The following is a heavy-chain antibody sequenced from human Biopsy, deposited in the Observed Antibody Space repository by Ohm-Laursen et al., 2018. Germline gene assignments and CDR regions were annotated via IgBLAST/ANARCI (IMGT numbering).Heavy chain of an antibody. CDR3: VRGWGGYNFDS. J-gene: IGHJ4*01. V-gene: IGHV3-23*01. Sequence: SLRLSCAASGFTFSSFAMTWVRQAPGKGLEWVSHIDVLDYNTYYVDSVRGRFTISRDNSKEMVYLQINSLRADDTAVYYCVRGWGGYNFDSWGPGTLVTVSS. CDR2: IDVLDYNT. CDR1: GFTFSSFA. D-gene: IGHD2-2*02.